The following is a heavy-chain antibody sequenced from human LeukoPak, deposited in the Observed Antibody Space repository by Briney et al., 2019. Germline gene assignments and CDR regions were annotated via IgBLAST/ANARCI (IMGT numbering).Heavy chain of an antibody. V-gene: IGHV4-34*01. CDR1: GGSFSGYY. D-gene: IGHD3-16*02. J-gene: IGHJ3*02. CDR3: ARSPPRYDYVWGSYRYPYAFDI. Sequence: TSETLSLTCAVYGGSFSGYYWSWIRQPPGKGLEWIGEINHSGSTNYNPSLKSRVTISVDTSKNQFSLKLSSVTAADTAVYYCARSPPRYDYVWGSYRYPYAFDIWCQVTLVTV. CDR2: INHSGST.